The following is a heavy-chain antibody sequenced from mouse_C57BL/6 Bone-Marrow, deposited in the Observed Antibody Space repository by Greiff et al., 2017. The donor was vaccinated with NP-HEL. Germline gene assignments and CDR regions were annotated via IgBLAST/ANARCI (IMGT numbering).Heavy chain of an antibody. CDR2: IHPENGDS. CDR1: GFNIKDDY. J-gene: IGHJ4*01. CDR3: TWGIYDAMDY. V-gene: IGHV14-4*01. Sequence: EVQLQQSGAELVRPGASVKLSCTASGFNIKDDYMHWVKQRPEQGLEWIGWIHPENGDSEYASKFQGKATLTADTSSSTAYLQRSSLTSEDTVDYYCTWGIYDAMDYWGQGTSVTVSS.